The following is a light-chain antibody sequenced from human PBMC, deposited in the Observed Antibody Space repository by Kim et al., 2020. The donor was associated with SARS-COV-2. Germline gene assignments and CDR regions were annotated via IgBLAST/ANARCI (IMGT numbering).Light chain of an antibody. Sequence: GKTETTECTRSSGSIGSNNVQWHQQRPGKCQSPVIYADNQRPSGVRDRLCGSIDRSSHTSPISISGLKTEDEDDYYCQSYDGYIQVFGGGTQLTVL. CDR1: SGSIGSNN. V-gene: IGLV6-57*01. CDR2: ADN. J-gene: IGLJ3*02. CDR3: QSYDGYIQV.